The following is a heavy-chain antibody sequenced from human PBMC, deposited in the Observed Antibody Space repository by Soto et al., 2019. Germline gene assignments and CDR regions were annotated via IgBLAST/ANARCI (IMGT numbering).Heavy chain of an antibody. D-gene: IGHD1-26*01. J-gene: IGHJ3*02. V-gene: IGHV5-51*01. Sequence: GESLKISCKGSGYRFISYWVAWVRQMPGKGLEWMGIIFPGDSDTRYSPSFQGQVTISADKSISTAYLQWSSLKASDTAVYYCARSGWELPLDGFDIWGQGTMVTVSS. CDR3: ARSGWELPLDGFDI. CDR1: GYRFISYW. CDR2: IFPGDSDT.